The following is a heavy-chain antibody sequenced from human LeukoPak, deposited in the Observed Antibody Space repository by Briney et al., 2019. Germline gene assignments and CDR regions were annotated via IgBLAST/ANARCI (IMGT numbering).Heavy chain of an antibody. CDR2: ISGSGGTT. CDR1: GFTFSSYG. J-gene: IGHJ6*03. Sequence: GGSLRLSCAASGFTFSSYGMSWVRQAPGKGLEWVSAISGSGGTTYYADSVKGRFTISRDNSKNTLYLQMNSLRAEDTAVYYCAKGLVHYYGSTDYYFYMDVWGKGTTVTISS. V-gene: IGHV3-23*01. CDR3: AKGLVHYYGSTDYYFYMDV. D-gene: IGHD3-10*01.